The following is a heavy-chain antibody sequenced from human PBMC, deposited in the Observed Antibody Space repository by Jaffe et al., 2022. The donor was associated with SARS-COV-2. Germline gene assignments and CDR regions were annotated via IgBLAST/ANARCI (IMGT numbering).Heavy chain of an antibody. J-gene: IGHJ4*02. CDR3: AKARNHITMIVVVPFDY. V-gene: IGHV3-23*01. Sequence: EVQLLESGGGLVQPGGSLRLSCAASGFTFSSYAMSWVRQAPGKGLEWVSAISGSGGSTYYADSVKGRFTISRDNSKNTLYLQMNSLRAEDTAVYYCAKARNHITMIVVVPFDYWGQGTLVTVSS. CDR2: ISGSGGST. D-gene: IGHD3-22*01. CDR1: GFTFSSYA.